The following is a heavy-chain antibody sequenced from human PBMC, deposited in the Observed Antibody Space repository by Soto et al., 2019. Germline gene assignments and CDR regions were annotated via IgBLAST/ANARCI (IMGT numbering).Heavy chain of an antibody. CDR2: ISGAGGNT. D-gene: IGHD2-2*01. Sequence: PGGSLRHSCAASGFAFGSYGMTGVGQAPGKGLEWVSVISGAGGNTYYADSVKGRFTVSRDNSKKMLYLEMNSLRVEDTAIYYCAKDPVPQLLPSWWFDPWGQGTRVTVSS. CDR3: AKDPVPQLLPSWWFDP. J-gene: IGHJ5*02. V-gene: IGHV3-23*01. CDR1: GFAFGSYG.